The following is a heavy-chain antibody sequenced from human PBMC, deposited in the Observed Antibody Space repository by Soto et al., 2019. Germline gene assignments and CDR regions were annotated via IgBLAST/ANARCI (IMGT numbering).Heavy chain of an antibody. CDR2: IIPILGIA. CDR1: GGTFSSYT. J-gene: IGHJ5*02. CDR3: ARGSPALLAGWLDP. D-gene: IGHD2-2*01. V-gene: IGHV1-69*02. Sequence: GASGKVSCKASGGTFSSYTISWVRQAPGQGLEWMGRIIPILGIANYAQKFQGRVTITADKSTSTAYMELSSLRSEDTAVYYCARGSPALLAGWLDPWGQGTLVTVSS.